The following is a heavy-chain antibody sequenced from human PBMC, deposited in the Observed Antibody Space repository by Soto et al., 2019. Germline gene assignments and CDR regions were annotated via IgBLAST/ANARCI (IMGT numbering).Heavy chain of an antibody. J-gene: IGHJ5*02. CDR3: AKDLYYYDSSGYARGDNWFDP. V-gene: IGHV3-23*01. CDR2: IIGSGGST. D-gene: IGHD3-22*01. CDR1: GFTFSSYA. Sequence: GGSLRLSCAASGFTFSSYAMSWVRQAPGKGLEWVSAIIGSGGSTYYADSVKGRFTISRDNSKNTLYLQMNSLRAEDTAVYYCAKDLYYYDSSGYARGDNWFDPWGQGTLVTVSS.